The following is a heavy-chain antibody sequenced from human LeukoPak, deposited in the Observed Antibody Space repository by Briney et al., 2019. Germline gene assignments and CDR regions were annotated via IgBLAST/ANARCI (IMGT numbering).Heavy chain of an antibody. V-gene: IGHV1-69*04. J-gene: IGHJ4*02. CDR3: ARGKGTMVRGVITYYFDY. CDR1: GGTFSSYA. D-gene: IGHD3-10*01. CDR2: IIPILGIA. Sequence: GASVKVSCKASGGTFSSYAISWVRQAPGQGLEWMGRIIPILGIANYAQKFQGRVTITADKSTSTAYMELSSLRSEDTAVYYCARGKGTMVRGVITYYFDYWGQGTLVTVSS.